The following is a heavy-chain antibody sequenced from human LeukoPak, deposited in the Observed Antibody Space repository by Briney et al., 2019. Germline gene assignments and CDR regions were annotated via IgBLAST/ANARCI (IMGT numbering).Heavy chain of an antibody. V-gene: IGHV4-34*01. Sequence: SETLSLTCAVYGGSFSGYYWSWIRQPPGKGLEWIGEINHSGSTNYNPSLKSRVTISVDTSKNQFSLKLSSVTAADTAVYYCAIVLRNAFDIWGQGTMVTVSS. CDR2: INHSGST. J-gene: IGHJ3*02. CDR3: AIVLRNAFDI. D-gene: IGHD3-10*01. CDR1: GGSFSGYY.